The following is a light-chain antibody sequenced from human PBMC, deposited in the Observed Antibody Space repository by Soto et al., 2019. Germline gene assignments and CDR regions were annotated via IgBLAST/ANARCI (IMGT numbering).Light chain of an antibody. Sequence: EIVLTQSPGTLSLSPGERATLSCRASQSVSSSYLAWYQQKPGQAPRLLIYGASPRATGIPARFSGSGSGTEFTLTISSLQSEDFAVYYCQQYNNWPSFGQGTKVDI. V-gene: IGKV3-15*01. CDR1: QSVSSSY. J-gene: IGKJ1*01. CDR2: GAS. CDR3: QQYNNWPS.